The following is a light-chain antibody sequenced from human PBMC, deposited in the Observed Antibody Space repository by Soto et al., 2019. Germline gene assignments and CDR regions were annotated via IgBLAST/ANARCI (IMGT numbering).Light chain of an antibody. Sequence: QSVLTQPASVSGSPGQSITISCTGTSSDIGAYNSVSWYQQHPPKAPKLMIFEVTNRPSGISHRFSGSKSGNTASLTISGLLPEEEADYYCSSYTRGNTYVFGTGTKLTVL. CDR3: SSYTRGNTYV. CDR2: EVT. J-gene: IGLJ1*01. CDR1: SSDIGAYNS. V-gene: IGLV2-14*01.